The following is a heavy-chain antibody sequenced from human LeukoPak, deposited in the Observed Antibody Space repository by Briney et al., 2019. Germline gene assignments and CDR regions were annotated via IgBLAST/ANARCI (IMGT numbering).Heavy chain of an antibody. Sequence: PGGSLRLSCAASGFTFSSYWMSWVRQAPGKGLEWVANIKQDGSEKYYVDSVKGRFTISRDNAKNSLYLQMNSLRAEDTAVYYCARGPLLGYFYGSGGLDPWGQGTLVTVSS. J-gene: IGHJ5*02. CDR1: GFTFSSYW. D-gene: IGHD3-10*01. CDR2: IKQDGSEK. V-gene: IGHV3-7*01. CDR3: ARGPLLGYFYGSGGLDP.